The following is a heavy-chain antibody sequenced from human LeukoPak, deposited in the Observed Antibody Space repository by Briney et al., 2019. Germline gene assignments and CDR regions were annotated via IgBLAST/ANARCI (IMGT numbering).Heavy chain of an antibody. CDR1: GFTFSSYW. CDR3: ARDAYYYDTSVYYYFDY. J-gene: IGHJ4*02. D-gene: IGHD3-22*01. Sequence: GGSLRLSCAASGFTFSSYWMSWVRQAPGKGLEWVANIKQDGSEKYYVDSVKGRFTISRDNAKNSLYLQMNSLRDEDTAIYYCARDAYYYDTSVYYYFDYWGQGTLVTVSS. V-gene: IGHV3-7*03. CDR2: IKQDGSEK.